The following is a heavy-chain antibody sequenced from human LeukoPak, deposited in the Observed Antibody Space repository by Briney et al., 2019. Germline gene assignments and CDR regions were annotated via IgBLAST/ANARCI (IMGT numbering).Heavy chain of an antibody. D-gene: IGHD3-22*01. Sequence: PGGSLRLPRAASGFTFSSYSMNLVRQAPGKGLEWVSSISSSSSYIYYADSVKGRFTISRDNAKNSLYLQMNSLRAEDTAVYYCARDLPDYYDSSGLRGDWGQGTLVTVSS. CDR2: ISSSSSYI. CDR1: GFTFSSYS. CDR3: ARDLPDYYDSSGLRGD. J-gene: IGHJ4*02. V-gene: IGHV3-21*01.